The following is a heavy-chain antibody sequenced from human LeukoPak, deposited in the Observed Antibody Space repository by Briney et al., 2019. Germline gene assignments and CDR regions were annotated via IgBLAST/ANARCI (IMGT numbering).Heavy chain of an antibody. CDR1: GFTFSSYA. CDR3: AKAPQYCSGGSCYSGGYYFDY. J-gene: IGHJ4*02. CDR2: ISGSGGST. V-gene: IGHV3-23*01. D-gene: IGHD2-15*01. Sequence: GGSLRLSCAASGFTFSSYAMSWVRQDPGKGLEWVSAISGSGGSTYYADSVKGRFTISRDNSKNTLYLQMNSLRAEDTAVYYCAKAPQYCSGGSCYSGGYYFDYWGQGTLVTVSS.